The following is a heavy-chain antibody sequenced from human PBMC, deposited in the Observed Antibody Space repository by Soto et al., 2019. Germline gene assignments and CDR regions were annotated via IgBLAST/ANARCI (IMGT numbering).Heavy chain of an antibody. CDR1: GGTFGSYA. CDR2: IIPIPGTA. D-gene: IGHD2-2*01. Sequence: QVQLVQSGAEVKKPGSSVKVSCKASGGTFGSYAISWVRQAPGQGLEWMGGIIPIPGTANYAQKFQGRVKIAPDESTSTAYMELSSLPSEDTAVYYCARSQGSSTSLEIYYYYYYGMDVWGQGPTVTVSS. CDR3: ARSQGSSTSLEIYYYYYYGMDV. V-gene: IGHV1-69*01. J-gene: IGHJ6*02.